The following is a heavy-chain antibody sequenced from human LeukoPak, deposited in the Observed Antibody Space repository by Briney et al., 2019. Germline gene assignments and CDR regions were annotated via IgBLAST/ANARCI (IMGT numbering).Heavy chain of an antibody. CDR1: GGSISSHY. V-gene: IGHV4-59*11. CDR3: ARDPTTVTKGLDI. J-gene: IGHJ3*02. D-gene: IGHD4-17*01. CDR2: ISYIGST. Sequence: PSETLSLTYTVSGGSISSHYWTWIRQPPGKGLEWIGYISYIGSTNYNPSLKSRVTISVDTSKNQFSLKLRSVTAADAAVYFCARDPTTVTKGLDIWGQGTMVTVSS.